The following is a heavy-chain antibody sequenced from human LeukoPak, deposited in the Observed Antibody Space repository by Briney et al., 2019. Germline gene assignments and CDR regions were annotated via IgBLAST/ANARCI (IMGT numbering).Heavy chain of an antibody. CDR1: GYSFTNYW. CDR3: ARRVDSYWFFDY. Sequence: GESLKISCKSSGYSFTNYWFGWVRQMPGKGLEWMGIIYPGDSDTRYIPSFQGQVTISADKSINTAYLQWSSLKASDTAMYYCARRVDSYWFFDYWGQGTLVTVSS. D-gene: IGHD1-26*01. V-gene: IGHV5-51*01. J-gene: IGHJ4*02. CDR2: IYPGDSDT.